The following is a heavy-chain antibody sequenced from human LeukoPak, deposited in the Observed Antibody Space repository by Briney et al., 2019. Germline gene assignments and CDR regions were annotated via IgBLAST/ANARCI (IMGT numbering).Heavy chain of an antibody. Sequence: ASVKVSCKASGYTFTSYGITWVRQAPGQGLEWMGWISAYNGNTNYAQKLQGRVTMTTDTSTSTAYMELRSLRSDDTAVYYCARDREDLWFGTPNDAFDYWGQGTLVTVSS. V-gene: IGHV1-18*01. D-gene: IGHD3-10*01. J-gene: IGHJ4*02. CDR3: ARDREDLWFGTPNDAFDY. CDR1: GYTFTSYG. CDR2: ISAYNGNT.